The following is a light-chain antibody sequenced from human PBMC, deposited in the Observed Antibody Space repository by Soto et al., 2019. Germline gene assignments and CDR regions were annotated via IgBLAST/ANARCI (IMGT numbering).Light chain of an antibody. CDR3: QQYYSYPYT. CDR2: AAS. J-gene: IGKJ2*01. CDR1: QGISSY. Sequence: AIRMTQSTSSFSASTGDRVTITCRASQGISSYLAWYQQKPGKAPKLLIYAASTLQSGVPSRFSGSGSGTDFTLTISCLQSEDFATYYCQQYYSYPYTLGQGTKLEIK. V-gene: IGKV1-8*01.